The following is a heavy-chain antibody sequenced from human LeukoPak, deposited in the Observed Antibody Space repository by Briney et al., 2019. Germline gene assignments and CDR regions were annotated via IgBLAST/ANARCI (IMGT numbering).Heavy chain of an antibody. CDR1: GFTFSPYN. J-gene: IGHJ6*03. CDR2: ISGSGGST. Sequence: GGSLRLSCAASGFTFSPYNMNWVRQAPGKGLEWVSAISGSGGSTYYADSVKGRFTISRDNSKNTLYLQMNSLRAEDTAVYYCAKEGSGSYSNYYYYMDVWGKGTTVTVSS. CDR3: AKEGSGSYSNYYYYMDV. D-gene: IGHD1-26*01. V-gene: IGHV3-23*01.